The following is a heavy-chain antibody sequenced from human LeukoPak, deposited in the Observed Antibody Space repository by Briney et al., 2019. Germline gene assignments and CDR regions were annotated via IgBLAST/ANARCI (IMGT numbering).Heavy chain of an antibody. J-gene: IGHJ4*02. Sequence: GRSLRLSCAASGFTFSRHGTHWVRQAPGKGLEWVAVVSYDGSENYYADSVKGRFTISRDNSRNTLFLQMNSLRAEDTAVYYCASGIYLYYFEYWGQGTLVTVSS. V-gene: IGHV3-30*03. CDR3: ASGIYLYYFEY. CDR2: VSYDGSEN. CDR1: GFTFSRHG. D-gene: IGHD5-12*01.